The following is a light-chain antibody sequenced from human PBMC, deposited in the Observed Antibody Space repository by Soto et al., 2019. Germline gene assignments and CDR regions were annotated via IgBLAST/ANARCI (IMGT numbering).Light chain of an antibody. CDR2: GNN. CDR1: SSNTGAGYD. V-gene: IGLV1-40*01. Sequence: QSLLTQPPSVSWAPGQRVTISCTGSSSNTGAGYDVHWYQQLPGTAPKLLIYGNNNRPSGVPDRFSGSKSGTSASLAITGLRAEDEADYYCQSYDNSLTGSRVFGTGTKVTVL. CDR3: QSYDNSLTGSRV. J-gene: IGLJ1*01.